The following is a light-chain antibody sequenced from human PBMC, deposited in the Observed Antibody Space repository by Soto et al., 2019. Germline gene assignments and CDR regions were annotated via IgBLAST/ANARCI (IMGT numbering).Light chain of an antibody. CDR1: TGPVTSGHY. CDR2: ETS. V-gene: IGLV7-46*01. CDR3: LLSYSGARPYV. Sequence: AVVTQEPSLTVSPGGTVTLTCGSSTGPVTSGHYPYWFQQKPGQAPRKLIFETSKKNFWTPARFSGSLLGGKAALTLSGAQPEDEADYYCLLSYSGARPYVFGTGTKLTVL. J-gene: IGLJ1*01.